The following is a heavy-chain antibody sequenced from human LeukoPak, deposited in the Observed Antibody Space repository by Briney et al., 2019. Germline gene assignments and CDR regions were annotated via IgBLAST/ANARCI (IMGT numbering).Heavy chain of an antibody. CDR3: ARDDAGYSYDPRGWFDP. D-gene: IGHD5-18*01. J-gene: IGHJ5*02. V-gene: IGHV3-74*01. CDR2: INGDGSST. CDR1: GFTFSSYW. Sequence: PGGCLRLSCAASGFTFSSYWMHWVRQAPGKGLVWVSRINGDGSSTSYAASVKGRFTISRDNARNTLNLQLNSLRAEDTAVDYCARDDAGYSYDPRGWFDPWGQGTLVTVSS.